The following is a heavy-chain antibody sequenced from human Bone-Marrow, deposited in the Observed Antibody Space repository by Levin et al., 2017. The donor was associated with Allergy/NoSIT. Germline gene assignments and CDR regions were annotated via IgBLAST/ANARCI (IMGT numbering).Heavy chain of an antibody. CDR2: ISYDGSNK. J-gene: IGHJ6*02. D-gene: IGHD1-26*01. V-gene: IGHV3-30*18. CDR1: GFTFSSYG. CDR3: AKPLSSGGSYAYYGMDG. Sequence: GGSLRLSCAASGFTFSSYGMHWVRQAPGKGLEWVAVISYDGSNKYYADSVKGRFTISRDNSKNTLYLQMNSLRAEDTAVYYCAKPLSSGGSYAYYGMDGWGQGTTVTVSS.